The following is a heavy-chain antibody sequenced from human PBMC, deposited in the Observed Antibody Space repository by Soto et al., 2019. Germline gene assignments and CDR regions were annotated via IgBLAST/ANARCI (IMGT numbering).Heavy chain of an antibody. CDR3: ANGGSYGNWFDP. CDR1: GNTFTDYW. Sequence: EVQLVQSGAEVKKPGESLKISCKASGNTFTDYWIAWVRQMPGKGLEWMGIIYAADSETRYSPSFQGQVTISVDKSISTAYLQWSSLKASDTAMYYCANGGSYGNWFDPWGQGTLVTVSS. V-gene: IGHV5-51*01. J-gene: IGHJ5*02. CDR2: IYAADSET. D-gene: IGHD1-26*01.